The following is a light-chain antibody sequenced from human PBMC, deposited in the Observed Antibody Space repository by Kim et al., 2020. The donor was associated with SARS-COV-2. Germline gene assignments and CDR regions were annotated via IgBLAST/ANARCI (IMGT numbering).Light chain of an antibody. Sequence: QSALTQPASVSGSPGQSITISCTGTSSNVGGYNYVSWYQQHPGKAPKLMIYDVGTRPSGVSDRFSGSKSGNTASLTISGLQTEDEADYYCSSYTTTTTRVFGGGTKLTV. V-gene: IGLV2-14*03. CDR1: SSNVGGYNY. CDR3: SSYTTTTTRV. J-gene: IGLJ3*02. CDR2: DVG.